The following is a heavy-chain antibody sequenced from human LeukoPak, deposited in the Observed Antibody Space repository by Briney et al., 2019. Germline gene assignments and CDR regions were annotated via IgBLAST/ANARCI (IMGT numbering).Heavy chain of an antibody. CDR1: GGTFSSYA. J-gene: IGHJ6*04. D-gene: IGHD3-3*01. V-gene: IGHV1-69*05. Sequence: ASVKVSCKASGGTFSSYAISWVRQAPGQGLEWMGRIIPIFGTANYAQKFQGRVTITTDESTSTAYIELRRVRVEDTAVYYCAREKDRSYDFWSGYGLDVWGKGTTVTVSS. CDR2: IIPIFGTA. CDR3: AREKDRSYDFWSGYGLDV.